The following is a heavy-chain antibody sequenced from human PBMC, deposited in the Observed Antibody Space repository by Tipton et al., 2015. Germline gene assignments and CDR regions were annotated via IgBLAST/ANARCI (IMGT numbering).Heavy chain of an antibody. CDR1: GFTFSNYG. CDR3: ARRGRSGRWDWFDP. CDR2: ISHSGNT. D-gene: IGHD6-19*01. J-gene: IGHJ5*01. Sequence: LRLSCAASGFTFSNYGMHWVRQAPGKGLEWIGSISHSGNTYYNPSLKSRVTMSRDTSKNQFSLKVTSVTAADTATYYCARRGRSGRWDWFDPGATEPWSPSPQ. V-gene: IGHV4-38-2*01.